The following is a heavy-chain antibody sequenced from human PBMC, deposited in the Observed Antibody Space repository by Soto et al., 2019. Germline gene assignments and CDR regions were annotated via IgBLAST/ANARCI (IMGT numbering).Heavy chain of an antibody. J-gene: IGHJ6*02. CDR3: ARDYGDYPAYYGMDI. V-gene: IGHV1-18*01. CDR1: GYTFIGYG. Sequence: QVQLVQSGAEVKRPGASVRLSCKASGYTFIGYGISWVRQAPGQGLEWMGWISTFKGDTNYAQTLQGRLTLTEDKTTNTAYMELSSLKADDTAIYYCARDYGDYPAYYGMDIWGQGTTVAVSS. D-gene: IGHD4-17*01. CDR2: ISTFKGDT.